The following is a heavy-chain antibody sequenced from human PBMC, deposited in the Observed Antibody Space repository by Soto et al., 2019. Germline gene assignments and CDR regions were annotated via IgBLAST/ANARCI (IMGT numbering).Heavy chain of an antibody. J-gene: IGHJ4*02. CDR3: AKDKRLTLVRGVTPFDY. Sequence: GGSLRLSCAASGFTFSSYAMSWVRQAPGKGLEWVSAISGSGGSTYYADSVKGRFTISRDNSKNTLYLQMNSLRAEDTAVYYCAKDKRLTLVRGVTPFDYWGQGTLVTVSS. V-gene: IGHV3-23*01. CDR2: ISGSGGST. D-gene: IGHD3-10*01. CDR1: GFTFSSYA.